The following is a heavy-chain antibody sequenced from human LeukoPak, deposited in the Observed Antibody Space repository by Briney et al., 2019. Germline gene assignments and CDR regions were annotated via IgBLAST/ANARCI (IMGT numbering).Heavy chain of an antibody. J-gene: IGHJ5*02. V-gene: IGHV4-39*07. Sequence: SETLSLTRTVSGGSISSSSYYWGWIRQPPGKGLEWIGSIYYSGSTYYNPSLKSRVTISVDTSKNQFSLKLSSVTAADTAVYYCARDLYTPIIGAAGTSPTIFDPWGQGTLVTVSS. CDR1: GGSISSSSYY. D-gene: IGHD6-13*01. CDR3: ARDLYTPIIGAAGTSPTIFDP. CDR2: IYYSGST.